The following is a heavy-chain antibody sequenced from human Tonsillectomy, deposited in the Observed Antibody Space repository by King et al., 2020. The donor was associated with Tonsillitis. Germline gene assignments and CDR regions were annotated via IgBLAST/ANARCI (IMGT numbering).Heavy chain of an antibody. CDR1: GGTFSGYT. V-gene: IGHV1-69*01. J-gene: IGHJ4*02. CDR3: ARDAIAAAGLDC. D-gene: IGHD6-13*01. Sequence: VQLVQSGAEVKKPGSSVKVSCKASGGTFSGYTMYWVRQAPGKGLEWMGEIIPSFGTPNYARKFQGRVTITADVSTSTAYLELTSLSSDDTAFYFCARDAIAAAGLDCWGQGTLVTVSS. CDR2: IIPSFGTP.